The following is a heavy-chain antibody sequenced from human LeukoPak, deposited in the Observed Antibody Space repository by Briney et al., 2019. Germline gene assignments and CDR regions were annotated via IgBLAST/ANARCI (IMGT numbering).Heavy chain of an antibody. CDR2: IDPSDSYT. CDR3: ARRYYGSGRYFDL. V-gene: IGHV5-10-1*01. J-gene: IGHJ2*01. D-gene: IGHD3-10*01. Sequence: PGESLSISCKGSGYSFTSYWISWVRQMPGNGLEWMGEIDPSDSYTNYSPSFQGHVTTSADKSISAAYLQWSSLKASDTAMYYCARRYYGSGRYFDLWGRGTLVTVSS. CDR1: GYSFTSYW.